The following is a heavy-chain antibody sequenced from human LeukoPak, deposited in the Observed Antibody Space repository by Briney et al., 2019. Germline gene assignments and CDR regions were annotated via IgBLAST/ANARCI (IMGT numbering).Heavy chain of an antibody. CDR2: IYYSGST. J-gene: IGHJ4*02. Sequence: SQTLSLTCTVSGGSISSGDYYLSWIRQPPGKGLEWIGYIYYSGSTYYNPSLKSRVNISVDTSKNQFSLKLSSVTAADTAVYYCARKYCSSTSCYPDFWGQGTLVTVSS. D-gene: IGHD2-2*01. CDR1: GGSISSGDYY. CDR3: ARKYCSSTSCYPDF. V-gene: IGHV4-30-4*08.